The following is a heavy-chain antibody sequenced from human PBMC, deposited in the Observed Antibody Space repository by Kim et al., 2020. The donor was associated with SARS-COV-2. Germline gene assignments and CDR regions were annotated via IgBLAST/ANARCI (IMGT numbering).Heavy chain of an antibody. CDR2: IYPGDSDT. V-gene: IGHV5-51*01. J-gene: IGHJ5*02. Sequence: GESLKISCKGSGYSFTSYWIGWVRQMPGKGLEWMGIIYPGDSDTRYSPSFQGQVTISADKSISTAYLQWSSLKASDTAMYYCARGTRQYSSSWYVENNWFDPWGQGTLVTVSS. CDR3: ARGTRQYSSSWYVENNWFDP. CDR1: GYSFTSYW. D-gene: IGHD6-13*01.